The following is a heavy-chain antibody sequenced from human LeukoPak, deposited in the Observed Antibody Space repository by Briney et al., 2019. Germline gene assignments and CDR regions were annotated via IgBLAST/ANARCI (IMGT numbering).Heavy chain of an antibody. J-gene: IGHJ6*03. Sequence: SETLSLTCTVSGGSISSGSYYWSWIRQPAGKGLEWIGRIYTSGSTNYNPSLKSRVTISVDTSKNQFSLKLSSVTAADTAVYYCARAHYYDSSGYYSGFLNYYYMGVWGKGTTVAISS. D-gene: IGHD3-22*01. V-gene: IGHV4-61*02. CDR1: GGSISSGSYY. CDR2: IYTSGST. CDR3: ARAHYYDSSGYYSGFLNYYYMGV.